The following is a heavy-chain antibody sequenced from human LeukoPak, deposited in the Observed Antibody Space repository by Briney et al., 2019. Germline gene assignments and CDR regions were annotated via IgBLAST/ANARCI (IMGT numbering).Heavy chain of an antibody. CDR2: IYYSGST. V-gene: IGHV4-59*01. J-gene: IGHJ4*02. D-gene: IGHD3-9*01. CDR3: AREGYDIVTGYGNFDH. Sequence: SETLSLTCSVSGGSISTYYWTWIRQPPGKGLEWIGYIYYSGSTNYNPSLKSRVTISLDTSKSQFSLKLSSVTAADTAVYYCAREGYDIVTGYGNFDHWSQGTLVTVSS. CDR1: GGSISTYY.